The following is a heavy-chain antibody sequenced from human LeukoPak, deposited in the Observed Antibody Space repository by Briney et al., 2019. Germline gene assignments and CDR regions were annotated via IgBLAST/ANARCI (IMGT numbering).Heavy chain of an antibody. CDR1: GYTFTSYY. J-gene: IGHJ4*02. V-gene: IGHV1-46*01. Sequence: ASVKVSCKASGYTFTSYYMHWVRQAPGQGLEWMGIINPSGGSTSYAQKFQGRVTMTRDMSTSTVYMELSSLRSEDTAVYYCARDGPDYYDRGYFDYWGQGTLVTVSS. CDR2: INPSGGST. CDR3: ARDGPDYYDRGYFDY. D-gene: IGHD3-22*01.